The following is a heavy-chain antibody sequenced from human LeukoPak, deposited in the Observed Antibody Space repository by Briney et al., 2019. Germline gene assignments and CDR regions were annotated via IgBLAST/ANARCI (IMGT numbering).Heavy chain of an antibody. J-gene: IGHJ4*02. CDR1: GGTFISYV. CDR3: ARSYSSGWYGNYYFYY. V-gene: IGHV1-69*01. Sequence: SVKVSCKASGGTFISYVIRWGGQAPGQGGEWMGGIIPIFCTTIYARKFQGRVTITPDESTSTAYMELSSLRSEDTAVYYSARSYSSGWYGNYYFYYWGQGTLVTVSS. CDR2: IIPIFCTT. D-gene: IGHD6-19*01.